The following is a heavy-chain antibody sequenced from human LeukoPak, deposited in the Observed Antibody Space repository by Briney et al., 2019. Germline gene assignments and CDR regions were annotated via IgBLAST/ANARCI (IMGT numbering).Heavy chain of an antibody. CDR3: ARVGVRGRGYGEFPQKYYFDY. J-gene: IGHJ4*02. CDR2: ISAYNGNT. V-gene: IGHV1-18*01. CDR1: GYTFTSYG. Sequence: GASVKVSCKASGYTFTSYGISWVRQAPGQGLEWMGWISAYNGNTNYAQKLQGRVTMTTDTSTSTAYMELRSLRSDDTAVYYCARVGVRGRGYGEFPQKYYFDYWGQGTLVTVSS. D-gene: IGHD4-17*01.